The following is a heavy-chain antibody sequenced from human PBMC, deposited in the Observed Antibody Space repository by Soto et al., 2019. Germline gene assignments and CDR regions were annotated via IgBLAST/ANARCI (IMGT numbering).Heavy chain of an antibody. Sequence: SVNVSCKSSGGTFSSYSISWVRQAPGQGLEWMGGIIPIFGTANYAQKFQGRVTITADESTSTAYMELSSLRSEDTAVYYCARATPNYYYDSSGYFWFDPWGQGTLVTVSS. CDR3: ARATPNYYYDSSGYFWFDP. V-gene: IGHV1-69*13. J-gene: IGHJ5*02. CDR1: GGTFSSYS. CDR2: IIPIFGTA. D-gene: IGHD3-22*01.